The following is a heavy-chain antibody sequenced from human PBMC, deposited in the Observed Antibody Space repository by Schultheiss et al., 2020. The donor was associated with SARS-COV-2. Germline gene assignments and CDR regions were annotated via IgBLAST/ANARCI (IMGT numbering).Heavy chain of an antibody. Sequence: GESLKISCAASGFTFSNAWMNWVRQAPGKGLEWVGRIKSKTDGGTTDYAAPVKGRFTISRDDSKNTLYLQMNSLNTEDTAVYYCAKEDRYDFWGLYGMDVWGQGTTVTVSS. V-gene: IGHV3-15*07. J-gene: IGHJ6*02. CDR3: AKEDRYDFWGLYGMDV. CDR2: IKSKTDGGTT. D-gene: IGHD3-3*01. CDR1: GFTFSNAW.